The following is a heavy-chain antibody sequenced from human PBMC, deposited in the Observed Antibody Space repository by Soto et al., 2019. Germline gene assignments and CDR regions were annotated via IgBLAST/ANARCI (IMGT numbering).Heavy chain of an antibody. D-gene: IGHD3-22*01. CDR1: GYSSTSYW. CDR2: IYPGDSDT. J-gene: IGHJ6*02. V-gene: IGHV5-51*01. Sequence: GEPLKIACKGSGYSSTSYWIGWVRQMPGKGLEWMGIIYPGDSDTSYSPSFPGPVTIPADKSISIAYLQWSRLKASDTAMYYCATWGLRFTTLVEPGMDVWGQGTTVTVSS. CDR3: ATWGLRFTTLVEPGMDV.